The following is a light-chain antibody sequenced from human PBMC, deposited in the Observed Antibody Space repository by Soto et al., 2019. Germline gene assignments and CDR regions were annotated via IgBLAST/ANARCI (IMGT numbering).Light chain of an antibody. CDR3: SSYTSSSTF. CDR1: SSDVGSYNL. CDR2: EGS. Sequence: QSALTQPASVSGSPGQSITISCTGTSSDVGSYNLVSWYQQHPGKAPKLMIYEGSKRPSGVSNRFSGSKSGNTASLTISGLQAEDEADYYCSSYTSSSTFFGGGTKLTVL. V-gene: IGLV2-14*02. J-gene: IGLJ2*01.